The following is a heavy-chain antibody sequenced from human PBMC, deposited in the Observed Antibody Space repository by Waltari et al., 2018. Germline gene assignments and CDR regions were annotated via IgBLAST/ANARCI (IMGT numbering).Heavy chain of an antibody. CDR1: GFSFSHYF. CDR2: LRGTCSTA. J-gene: IGHJ4*02. Sequence: QVQLVESGGGLVKPGGSLRLSCEASGFSFSHYFMTCLRQAPGKGPEWVSYLRGTCSTAYYADSVKGRFTISRDNAKNSLYLQMNSLRAEDTAMYYCARDSGGFSYDYWGQGTLVIVSS. V-gene: IGHV3-11*01. D-gene: IGHD2-15*01. CDR3: ARDSGGFSYDY.